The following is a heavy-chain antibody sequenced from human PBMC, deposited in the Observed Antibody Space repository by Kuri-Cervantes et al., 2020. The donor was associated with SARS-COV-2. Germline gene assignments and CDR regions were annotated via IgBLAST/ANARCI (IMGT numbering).Heavy chain of an antibody. D-gene: IGHD6-13*01. Sequence: SLRLSCAASGFTFSSYAMHWVRQAPGKGLEWVAVISYDGSNKYYADSVKGRFTISRDNSKNTLYLQMNSLRAEDAAVYYCARTTGGYTLRDYWGQGTLVTVSS. CDR1: GFTFSSYA. CDR3: ARTTGGYTLRDY. CDR2: ISYDGSNK. V-gene: IGHV3-30*04. J-gene: IGHJ4*02.